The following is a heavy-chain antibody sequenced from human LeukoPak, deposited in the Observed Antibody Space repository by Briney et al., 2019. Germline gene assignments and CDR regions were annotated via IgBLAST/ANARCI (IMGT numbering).Heavy chain of an antibody. CDR3: ARHGSGSSFDY. V-gene: IGHV3-11*03. J-gene: IGHJ4*02. CDR2: ITSSSTSYT. Sequence: PGGSLRLSCAASGFISSDYYMSWIRQAPGKGLEWISYITSSSTSYTNYAGSVKGRFTISRDNAKNSLYLQMNSMTSDDTAVYYCARHGSGSSFDYWGQGTLVTVSS. D-gene: IGHD5-12*01. CDR1: GFISSDYY.